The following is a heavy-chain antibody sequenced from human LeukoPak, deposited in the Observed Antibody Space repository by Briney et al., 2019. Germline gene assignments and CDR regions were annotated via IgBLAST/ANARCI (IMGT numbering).Heavy chain of an antibody. CDR2: INSDGSEG. J-gene: IGHJ6*02. D-gene: IGHD3-3*01. V-gene: IGHV3-7*01. CDR3: ARDGRIPLTIFGVVTTYDYYYYGMDV. Sequence: GGSLRLSCAVSGFTFSGFWMSWSRQAPGKGLEWVAGINSDGSEGYYADVVKGRFTISRDNAKNSLYLQMNSLRAEDTAVYYCARDGRIPLTIFGVVTTYDYYYYGMDVWGQGTTVTVSS. CDR1: GFTFSGFW.